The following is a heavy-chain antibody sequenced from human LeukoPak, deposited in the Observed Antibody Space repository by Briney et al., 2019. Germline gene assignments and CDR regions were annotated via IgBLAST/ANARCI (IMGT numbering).Heavy chain of an antibody. CDR1: GGTFSSYA. CDR3: ARDGDSGSFQHYNWFDP. Sequence: ASVKVSCKASGGTFSSYAISWVRQAPGQGLEWMGRITPILGIAYYAQKFQGRVTIAADKSTSTAYMELSSLRSEDTAVYYCARDGDSGSFQHYNWFDPWGQGTLVTVSS. CDR2: ITPILGIA. D-gene: IGHD1-26*01. J-gene: IGHJ5*02. V-gene: IGHV1-69*04.